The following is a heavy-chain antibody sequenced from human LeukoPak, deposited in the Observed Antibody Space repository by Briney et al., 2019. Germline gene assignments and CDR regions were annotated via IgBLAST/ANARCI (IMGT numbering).Heavy chain of an antibody. D-gene: IGHD3-10*01. CDR1: GFTFSSYA. J-gene: IGHJ4*02. V-gene: IGHV3-30-3*01. CDR2: ISYDGSNK. CDR3: ASTLFRERNFDY. Sequence: GGSLRLSCAASGFTFSSYAMSWVRQAPGKGLEWVAVISYDGSNKYYADSVKGRFTISRDNSKNTLYLQMNSLRAEDTAVYYCASTLFRERNFDYWGQGTLVTVSS.